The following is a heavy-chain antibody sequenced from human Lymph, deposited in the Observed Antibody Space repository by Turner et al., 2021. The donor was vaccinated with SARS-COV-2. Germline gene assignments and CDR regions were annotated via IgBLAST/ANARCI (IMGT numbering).Heavy chain of an antibody. J-gene: IGHJ4*02. CDR3: ARVLPYGDYFDY. CDR2: IYSGGST. CDR1: GFTVRSNY. D-gene: IGHD4-17*01. Sequence: EVQLVESGGGLIQPGGSLRLSWAASGFTVRSNYMTWVRQAPGKGLEWVSLIYSGGSTYYADSVKGRFTISRDNSKNTLYLQMNSLRADDTAVYYCARVLPYGDYFDYWGQGTLVTVSS. V-gene: IGHV3-53*01.